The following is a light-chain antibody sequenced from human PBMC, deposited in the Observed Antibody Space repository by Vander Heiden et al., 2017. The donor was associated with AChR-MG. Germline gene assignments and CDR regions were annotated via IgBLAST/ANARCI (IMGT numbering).Light chain of an antibody. Sequence: QSVLTQPPPVSGTPGQRVTISCSGGYSNIRSNTVVWYQHLPDSAPKLLIYGNDLRPSGVPDRFTGSKSGTSASLIIRGLQSEDEAEYFCATWDGGLDGPVFGGGTKVTVL. J-gene: IGLJ3*02. CDR2: GND. CDR3: ATWDGGLDGPV. CDR1: YSNIRSNT. V-gene: IGLV1-44*01.